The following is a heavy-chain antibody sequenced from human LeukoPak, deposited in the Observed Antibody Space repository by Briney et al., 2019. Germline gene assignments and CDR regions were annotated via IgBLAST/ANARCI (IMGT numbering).Heavy chain of an antibody. CDR3: ARVKYYDILTGPDY. CDR2: ISAYNGNT. D-gene: IGHD3-9*01. CDR1: GYTFTSYG. V-gene: IGHV1-18*04. J-gene: IGHJ4*02. Sequence: ASVKVSCKASGYTFTSYGISWVRQAPGQGLEWMGWISAYNGNTNYAQKLQGRVTMTTDTSTSTAYMELRSLRSDDAAVYYCARVKYYDILTGPDYWGQGTLSPSPQ.